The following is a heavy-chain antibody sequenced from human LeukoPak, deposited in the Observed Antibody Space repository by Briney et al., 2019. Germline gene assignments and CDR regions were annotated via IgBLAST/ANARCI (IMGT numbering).Heavy chain of an antibody. J-gene: IGHJ3*02. CDR3: ARDPPTDYYGSGRGAFDI. Sequence: GGSLRLSCAASGLTFSSYSMNWVRQAPGKGLEWVSSISSSSSYIYYADSVKGRFTISRDNAKNSLYLQMNSLRAEDTAVYYCARDPPTDYYGSGRGAFDIWGQGTMVTVSS. CDR1: GLTFSSYS. CDR2: ISSSSSYI. V-gene: IGHV3-21*01. D-gene: IGHD3-10*01.